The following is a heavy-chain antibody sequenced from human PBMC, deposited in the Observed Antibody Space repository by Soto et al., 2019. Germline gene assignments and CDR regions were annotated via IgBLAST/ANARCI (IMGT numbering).Heavy chain of an antibody. J-gene: IGHJ5*02. CDR3: ARHRDPGRGSSLNWFDP. CDR2: IYYSGYT. Sequence: QVQLQESGPGLVKPSETLSLTCTVSGGSISSYCWSWIRQPPGKGLEWIGYIYYSGYTNYNPSLKSRVTISVDTSKSQLSLRLTSVTAADTAVYYCARHRDPGRGSSLNWFDPWGQGTLVTVSS. D-gene: IGHD3-10*01. CDR1: GGSISSYC. V-gene: IGHV4-59*08.